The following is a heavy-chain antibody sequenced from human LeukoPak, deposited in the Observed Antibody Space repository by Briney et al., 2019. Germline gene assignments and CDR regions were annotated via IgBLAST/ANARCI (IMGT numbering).Heavy chain of an antibody. CDR1: GFTVSSNY. V-gene: IGHV3-66*01. CDR2: IYSGGST. D-gene: IGHD3-3*02. J-gene: IGHJ4*01. Sequence: GGSLRLSCAASGFTVSSNYMSWVRQAPGKGLEWVSVIYSGGSTYYADSVKGRFTISRDNAKNSLSLQMNSLRAEDTAVYYCVSRAHFFSGPGGWGRGTLVTVSS. CDR3: VSRAHFFSGPGG.